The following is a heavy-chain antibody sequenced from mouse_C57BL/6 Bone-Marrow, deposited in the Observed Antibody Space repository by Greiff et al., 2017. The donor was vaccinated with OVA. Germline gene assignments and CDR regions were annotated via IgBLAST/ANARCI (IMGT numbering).Heavy chain of an antibody. CDR3: AISYYDSSFDY. Sequence: EVKLQESEGGLVQPGSSMKLSCTASGFTFSDYYMAWVRQVPEKGLEWVANINYDGSSTYYQDSLKSRFIISRDNAKNILYLQMSSLKSEDTATYDCAISYYDSSFDYWGQGTLVTVSA. CDR1: GFTFSDYY. D-gene: IGHD1-1*01. V-gene: IGHV5-16*01. CDR2: INYDGSST. J-gene: IGHJ3*01.